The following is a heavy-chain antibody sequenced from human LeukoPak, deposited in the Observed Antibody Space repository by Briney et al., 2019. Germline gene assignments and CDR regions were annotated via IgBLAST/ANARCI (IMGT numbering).Heavy chain of an antibody. CDR3: AGYGGSYVFDY. CDR1: GFTFSSYG. V-gene: IGHV3-30*19. Sequence: GGSLRLSCAASGFTFSSYGMHWVRQAPGKGLEWVAVISYDGSNKYYADSVKGRFTISRDNSKNTLYLQMNSLRAEDTAVYYCAGYGGSYVFDYWGQGTLVTVSS. J-gene: IGHJ4*02. CDR2: ISYDGSNK. D-gene: IGHD1-26*01.